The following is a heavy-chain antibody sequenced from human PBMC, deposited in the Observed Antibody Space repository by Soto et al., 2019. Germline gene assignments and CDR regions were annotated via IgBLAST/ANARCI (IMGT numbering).Heavy chain of an antibody. D-gene: IGHD1-1*01. CDR1: GFTFSSYW. J-gene: IGHJ3*02. CDR3: ARHSGYNWNDYAFDI. Sequence: EVQLVESGGGLVQPGGSLRLSCAASGFTFSSYWMSWVRQAPGKGLEWVANVKQGGSVKYYVDSVKGRFTISRDNAKNSLYLQMNSLRAEDTAVYYCARHSGYNWNDYAFDIWGQGQWSPSLQ. V-gene: IGHV3-7*01. CDR2: VKQGGSVK.